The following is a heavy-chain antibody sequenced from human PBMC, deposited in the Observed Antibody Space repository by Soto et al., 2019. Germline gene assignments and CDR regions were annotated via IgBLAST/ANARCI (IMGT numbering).Heavy chain of an antibody. J-gene: IGHJ4*02. V-gene: IGHV3-23*01. CDR2: ISGASRII. CDR1: GFTFSVYT. CDR3: ARVAY. Sequence: PGGSLRLSCAASGFTFSVYTMSWVRQAPGKGLEWVSGISGASRIIDYADSVKGRFTISRDNSRNILYVQMNTLRPEDSAIYYCARVAYWGPGTQVTVSS.